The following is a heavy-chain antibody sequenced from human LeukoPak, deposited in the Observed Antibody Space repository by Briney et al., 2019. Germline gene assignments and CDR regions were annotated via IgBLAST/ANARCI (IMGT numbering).Heavy chain of an antibody. J-gene: IGHJ6*03. D-gene: IGHD1-14*01. V-gene: IGHV4-4*07. Sequence: SETLSLTCTVSGGSISSYYWSWIRQPAGKGLEWIGRIYTSGSTNYNPSLKSRVTMSVDTSKNQFSLKLSSVSAADTAVYYCAREGYNRNYYYYYMDVWGKGTTVTVSS. CDR1: GGSISSYY. CDR2: IYTSGST. CDR3: AREGYNRNYYYYYMDV.